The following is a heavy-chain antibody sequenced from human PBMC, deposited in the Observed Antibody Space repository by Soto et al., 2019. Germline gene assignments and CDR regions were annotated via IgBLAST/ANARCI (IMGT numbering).Heavy chain of an antibody. CDR1: GASITTYY. V-gene: IGHV4-59*01. Sequence: SETLSLTCTVSGASITTYYWSWIRQPPGKGLEWIGYISYSGSTDYNPPLKSRVTISFDASKNQISLQVRSATAADAAVYYCARDLKEYCSDGKCNWFDPWGQGTLVTVSS. D-gene: IGHD2-15*01. CDR3: ARDLKEYCSDGKCNWFDP. J-gene: IGHJ5*02. CDR2: ISYSGST.